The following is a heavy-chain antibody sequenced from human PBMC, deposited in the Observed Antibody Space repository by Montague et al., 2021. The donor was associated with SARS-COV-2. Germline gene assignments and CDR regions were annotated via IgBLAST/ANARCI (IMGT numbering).Heavy chain of an antibody. CDR3: AKDHYASGKMGFFDL. V-gene: IGHV3-9*01. CDR1: GSKFYDSA. CDR2: INWNSGSV. J-gene: IGHJ2*01. Sequence: SLRLSCAASGSKFYDSAMYWVRQAPGEGLEWVSGINWNSGSVDYADSVKGRFTISRDNTKNSLFLQMNSLRTEDTALYYCAKDHYASGKMGFFDLWGRGTLVTVSS. D-gene: IGHD3-16*01.